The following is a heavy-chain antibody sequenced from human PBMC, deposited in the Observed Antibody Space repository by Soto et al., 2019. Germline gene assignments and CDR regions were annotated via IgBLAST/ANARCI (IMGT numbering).Heavy chain of an antibody. CDR3: ARGGHEYRGYDWNWFDP. CDR1: GGSISSSSYY. CDR2: IYYSGST. J-gene: IGHJ5*02. D-gene: IGHD5-12*01. V-gene: IGHV4-39*02. Sequence: QLQLQESGPGLVKPSETLSLTCTVSGGSISSSSYYWGWIRQPPGKGLEWIGSIYYSGSTYYNPSLKSRVTIPVDTSKTPFSLQLSSVTAADTAVYYCARGGHEYRGYDWNWFDPWGQGTLVTVSS.